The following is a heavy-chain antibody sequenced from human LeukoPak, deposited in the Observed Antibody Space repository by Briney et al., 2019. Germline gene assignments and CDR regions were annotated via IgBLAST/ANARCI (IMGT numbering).Heavy chain of an antibody. CDR3: VRDVGNYDSRGYYLGWFDP. CDR1: GYTFTGYY. Sequence: VASVKVSCKASGYTFTGYYMHWVRQAPGQGLEWMGWTDRNTGNPTYAQGFTGRSVFSLDTSVTTAYLQISSLKAEDTAVYYCVRDVGNYDSRGYYLGWFDPWGQGTLVTVFS. V-gene: IGHV7-4-1*02. CDR2: TDRNTGNP. D-gene: IGHD3-22*01. J-gene: IGHJ5*02.